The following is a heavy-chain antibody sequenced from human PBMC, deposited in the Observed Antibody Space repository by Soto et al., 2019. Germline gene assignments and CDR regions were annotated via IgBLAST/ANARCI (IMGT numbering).Heavy chain of an antibody. Sequence: LRLSCAASGFTFSSYSMNWVRQAPVKGLEWVSSISSSSSYIYYADSVKGRFTISRDNAKNSLYLQMNSLRAEDTAVYYCARGGAAHNWFDPWGQGTLVTVSS. CDR1: GFTFSSYS. V-gene: IGHV3-21*01. J-gene: IGHJ5*02. CDR3: ARGGAAHNWFDP. CDR2: ISSSSSYI. D-gene: IGHD6-6*01.